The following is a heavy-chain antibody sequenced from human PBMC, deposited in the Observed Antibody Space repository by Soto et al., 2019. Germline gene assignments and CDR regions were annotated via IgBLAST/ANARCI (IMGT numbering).Heavy chain of an antibody. D-gene: IGHD2-8*02. CDR3: AREGGWVAPLVWGHYFDY. J-gene: IGHJ4*02. CDR2: IWYDGSNK. Sequence: QVQLVESGGGVVQPGRSLRLSCAASGFTFSSYGMHWVRQAPGKGLEWVAVIWYDGSNKYYADSVKGRFTISRDNSKNTLYLQMNSLRAEDTAVYYCAREGGWVAPLVWGHYFDYWGQGTLVTVSS. CDR1: GFTFSSYG. V-gene: IGHV3-33*01.